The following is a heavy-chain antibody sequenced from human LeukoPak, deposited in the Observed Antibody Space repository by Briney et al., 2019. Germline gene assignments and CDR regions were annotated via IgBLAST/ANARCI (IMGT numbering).Heavy chain of an antibody. J-gene: IGHJ4*02. CDR1: GFSLSTSGMC. D-gene: IGHD3-22*01. CDR3: ARIRLPFIYDSSGYYEFFDY. V-gene: IGHV2-70*11. CDR2: IDWDDDK. Sequence: SGPTLVNPTQTLALTCTFSGFSLSTSGMCVSWIRQPPGKALEWLARIDWDDDKYYSTSLKTRLTISKDTSKNQVVLTMTNMDPVDTATYYCARIRLPFIYDSSGYYEFFDYWGQGTLATVSS.